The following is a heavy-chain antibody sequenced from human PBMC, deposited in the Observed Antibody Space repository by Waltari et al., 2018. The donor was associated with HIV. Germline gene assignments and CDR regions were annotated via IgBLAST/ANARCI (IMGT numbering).Heavy chain of an antibody. V-gene: IGHV3-23*01. CDR3: AKDEAGAGSPEVWFDP. CDR2: ISDSTGRT. Sequence: EMQLLESWGGLVLPGGSLGRSCAASGSTFSTYAMHWVRQAPGKGLEWVSGISDSTGRTYYGDSVKGRFTISRDNSKNTLYLQMSSLRVEDTAIYYCAKDEAGAGSPEVWFDPWGQGTLVTVSS. CDR1: GSTFSTYA. J-gene: IGHJ5*02. D-gene: IGHD6-13*01.